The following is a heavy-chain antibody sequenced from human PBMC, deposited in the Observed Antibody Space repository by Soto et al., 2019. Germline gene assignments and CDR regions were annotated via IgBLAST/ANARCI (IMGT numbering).Heavy chain of an antibody. CDR3: AAWSHSNWFDY. V-gene: IGHV3-7*05. D-gene: IGHD6-13*01. CDR1: XFXFSSHW. J-gene: IGHJ4*02. Sequence: EVQLVESGGGLVQPGGSLRLXCXGXXFXFSSHWMGXVRQSPVRGLEWVANIKYDDSETPYMDFAKGRFTISRDNAKNTLYLQMTSLRVEDTAVYYCAAWSHSNWFDYWGQGTLVTVSS. CDR2: IKYDDSET.